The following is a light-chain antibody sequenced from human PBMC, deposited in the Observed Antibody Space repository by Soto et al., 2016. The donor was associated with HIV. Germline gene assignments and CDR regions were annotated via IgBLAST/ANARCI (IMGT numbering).Light chain of an antibody. CDR1: QGSSGY. V-gene: IGKV1-9*01. Sequence: DIQLTQSPSFLSASVGDRVNITCRASQGSSGYLAWYQQKPGEAPNLLIYAASTLQTGVPSRFSGSGSGTEVILTISSLQPEDFAIYYCQHLNSFLPWTFGQGTKVEIK. CDR3: QHLNSFLPWT. CDR2: AAS. J-gene: IGKJ1*01.